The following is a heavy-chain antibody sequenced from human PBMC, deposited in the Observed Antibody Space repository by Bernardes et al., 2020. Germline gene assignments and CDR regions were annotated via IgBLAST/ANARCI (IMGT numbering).Heavy chain of an antibody. CDR2: IYYSGST. CDR3: ARGEQYTYYYYYMDV. V-gene: IGHV4-59*01. Sequence: SETLSLTCTVSGGSISSYYWSWIRQPPGKGLEWIGYIYYSGSTNYNPSLKSRVTISVDTSKNQFSLKLSSVTAADTAVYYCARGEQYTYYYYYMDVWGKGTTVTVSS. J-gene: IGHJ6*03. CDR1: GGSISSYY. D-gene: IGHD4-4*01.